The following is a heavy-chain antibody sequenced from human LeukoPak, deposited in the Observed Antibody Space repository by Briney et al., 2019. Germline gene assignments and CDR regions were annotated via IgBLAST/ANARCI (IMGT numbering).Heavy chain of an antibody. CDR1: GFTFSSYS. V-gene: IGHV3-21*01. CDR3: AAAYSSSWHEDY. Sequence: GGSLRLSYAASGFTFSSYSMNWVRQAPGKGLEWGSSISSSSSYIYYADSVKGRFTISRDNAKNSLYLQMNSLRAEDTAVYYCAAAYSSSWHEDYWGQGTLVTVSS. CDR2: ISSSSSYI. J-gene: IGHJ4*02. D-gene: IGHD6-13*01.